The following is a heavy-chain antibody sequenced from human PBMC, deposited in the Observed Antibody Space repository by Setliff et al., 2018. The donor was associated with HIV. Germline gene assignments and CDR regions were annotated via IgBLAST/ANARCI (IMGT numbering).Heavy chain of an antibody. CDR2: IHYSGST. CDR1: GGSIRSH. J-gene: IGHJ3*02. Sequence: SETLSLTCSVSGGSIRSHWSWIRQPPGKGLEWVGYIHYSGSTKYNPSLKRRVTMSIDTSKNQFSLKLSSATAADTAIYYCARVDRVESAFDIWGQGAMVTVSS. D-gene: IGHD2-15*01. CDR3: ARVDRVESAFDI. V-gene: IGHV4-59*11.